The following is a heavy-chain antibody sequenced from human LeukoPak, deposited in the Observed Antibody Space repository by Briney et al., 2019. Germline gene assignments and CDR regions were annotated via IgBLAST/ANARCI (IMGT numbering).Heavy chain of an antibody. CDR2: ISPNNGGT. CDR1: GYTFTDYY. Sequence: ASVKVSCKASGYTFTDYYMHWVRQAPGQGREWMGGISPNNGGTNYAQKFQGRVTMTRDTSIGTAYMELSRLRSDDTAVYYCAGGIASYSSSYFDYWGQGALVTVSS. D-gene: IGHD3-10*01. V-gene: IGHV1-2*02. J-gene: IGHJ4*02. CDR3: AGGIASYSSSYFDY.